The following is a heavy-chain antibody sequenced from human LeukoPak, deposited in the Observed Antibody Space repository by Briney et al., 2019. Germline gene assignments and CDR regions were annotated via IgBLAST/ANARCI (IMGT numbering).Heavy chain of an antibody. Sequence: SVKVSCKASGGTFSSYAISWVRQAPGQGLEWMGGIIPIFGTANYAQKFQGRVTITADESTSTAYMELSSLRSEDTAVYYCVRAEQWVTPLFDYWGQGTLVTVSS. J-gene: IGHJ4*02. CDR2: IIPIFGTA. D-gene: IGHD2-21*02. CDR1: GGTFSSYA. V-gene: IGHV1-69*13. CDR3: VRAEQWVTPLFDY.